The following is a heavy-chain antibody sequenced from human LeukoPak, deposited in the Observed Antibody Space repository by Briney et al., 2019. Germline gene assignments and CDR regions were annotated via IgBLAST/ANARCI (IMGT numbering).Heavy chain of an antibody. Sequence: SETLSLTCTVSGGSISSGGYYWSWIRQHPGKGLEWIGYIYYSGSTYYNPSLKSRVTISVDTSKNQFSLKLSSVTAADTAVYYCASHRYCGGDCYSFTLLDYWGQGTLVTVSS. CDR2: IYYSGST. V-gene: IGHV4-31*03. J-gene: IGHJ4*02. CDR1: GGSISSGGYY. D-gene: IGHD2-21*02. CDR3: ASHRYCGGDCYSFTLLDY.